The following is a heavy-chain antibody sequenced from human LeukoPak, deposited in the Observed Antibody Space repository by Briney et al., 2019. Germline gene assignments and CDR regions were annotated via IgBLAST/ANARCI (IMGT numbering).Heavy chain of an antibody. CDR1: GGSISSYY. CDR2: IYYSGST. Sequence: PSETLSLTCTVSGGSISSYYWSWIRQPPGKGLEWIGYIYYSGSTNYNPSLKSRVTISVDTSKNQFSLKLSSVTAADTAVYYCARVGKVRGTYYMDVWGKGTTVTTSS. CDR3: ARVGKVRGTYYMDV. V-gene: IGHV4-59*01. D-gene: IGHD3-10*01. J-gene: IGHJ6*03.